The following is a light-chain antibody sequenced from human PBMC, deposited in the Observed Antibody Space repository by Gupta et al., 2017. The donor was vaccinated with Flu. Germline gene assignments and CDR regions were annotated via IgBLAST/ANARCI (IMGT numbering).Light chain of an antibody. CDR3: SSFSSSNNHGV. J-gene: IGLJ2*01. V-gene: IGLV2-14*01. CDR1: STDIGPHNS. CDR2: DVT. Sequence: QSALTHPSSASGSLGQSLYISCAGTSTDIGPHNSVAWYQLPPGIAPKLILYDVTNRPSGISNRFSASKSGNTASPTVSGLQAEDEALYYCSSFSSSNNHGVFGGGTNLTVL.